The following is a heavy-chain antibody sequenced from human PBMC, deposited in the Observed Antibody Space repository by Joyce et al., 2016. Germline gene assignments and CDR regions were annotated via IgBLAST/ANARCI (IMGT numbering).Heavy chain of an antibody. CDR1: GFTFSSYW. CDR2: INRDGSNT. Sequence: EVQLVESGGGLVQPGGSLRLSCASSGFTFSSYWMYWVRKAPGKGLVWVSSINRDGSNTTYADSVKGRFTISRDNAKNTLYLQMNRLRAEDTAVYYCARLRRWSGPSDCWGQGTLVTVSS. J-gene: IGHJ4*02. D-gene: IGHD4-23*01. V-gene: IGHV3-74*03. CDR3: ARLRRWSGPSDC.